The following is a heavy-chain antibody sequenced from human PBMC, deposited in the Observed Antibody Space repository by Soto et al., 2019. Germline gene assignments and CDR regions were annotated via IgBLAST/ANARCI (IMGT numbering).Heavy chain of an antibody. J-gene: IGHJ4*02. D-gene: IGHD1-26*01. Sequence: LRLSCAASGFTFSSYAMSWVRQAPGKGLEWVSTISDSGGNTYYADSVKGRFTISRDNSKNSLYLQMNSLRAEDTAVYYCAKGSGYSGTYHGFDYWGQGTLVTVSS. V-gene: IGHV3-23*01. CDR3: AKGSGYSGTYHGFDY. CDR2: ISDSGGNT. CDR1: GFTFSSYA.